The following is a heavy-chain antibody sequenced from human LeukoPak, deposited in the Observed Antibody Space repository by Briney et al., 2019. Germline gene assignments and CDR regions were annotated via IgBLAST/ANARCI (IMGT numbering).Heavy chain of an antibody. CDR3: ARPYCSGGSCYLHYFDY. CDR1: GYTFTSYY. J-gene: IGHJ4*02. CDR2: INPSGGST. Sequence: ASVKVSCKASGYTFTSYYMHWVRQAPGQGLEWMGIINPSGGSTSYAQKFQGRVTMTRDTSISTAYMELSRLRSDDTAVYYCARPYCSGGSCYLHYFDYWGQGTLVTVSS. V-gene: IGHV1-46*01. D-gene: IGHD2-15*01.